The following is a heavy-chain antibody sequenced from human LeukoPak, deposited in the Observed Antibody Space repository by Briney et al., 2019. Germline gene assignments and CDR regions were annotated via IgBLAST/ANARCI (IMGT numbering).Heavy chain of an antibody. CDR2: ILYGGIT. CDR1: VGSISSSSYC. CDR3: VRDQGSGWIGWNRFDP. V-gene: IGHV4-39*07. Sequence: SETLSLTCAVSVGSISSSSYCCGWIRQPPGEGLEWIGYILYGGITYHNPSHKSRVTISVDTSKNQFSLKLTSVTAADTAVYYCVRDQGSGWIGWNRFDPWGQGTLVTVSS. J-gene: IGHJ5*02. D-gene: IGHD6-19*01.